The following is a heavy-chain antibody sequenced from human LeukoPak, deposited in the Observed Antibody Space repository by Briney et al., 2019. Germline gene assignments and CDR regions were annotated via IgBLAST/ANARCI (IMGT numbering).Heavy chain of an antibody. J-gene: IGHJ4*02. V-gene: IGHV1-69*05. D-gene: IGHD4/OR15-4a*01. CDR1: GGTFSSYA. CDR3: PRGTNYPFDY. CDR2: IIPIFGTA. Sequence: SVKVSCKASGGTFSSYAISWLRQAPGQGLEWMGRIIPIFGTANYAQKFQGRVTITTDESTSTAYMELRSLRSEDTAVYYCPRGTNYPFDYWGQGTLVTVSS.